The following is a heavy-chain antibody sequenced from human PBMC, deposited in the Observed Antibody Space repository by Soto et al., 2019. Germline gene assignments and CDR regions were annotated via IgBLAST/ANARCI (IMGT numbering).Heavy chain of an antibody. V-gene: IGHV3-21*01. CDR1: GFTFSSYS. CDR3: ARDGLRYFDWLFTFDC. J-gene: IGHJ4*02. Sequence: EVQLVESGGGLVKPGGSLRLSCAASGFTFSSYSMNWVRQAPGKGLEWVSSISSSSSYTYYAVSVKGRFTISRDTAKNSLYLQMNSLRAEDTAVYYCARDGLRYFDWLFTFDCWGQGTLVTVSS. D-gene: IGHD3-9*01. CDR2: ISSSSSYT.